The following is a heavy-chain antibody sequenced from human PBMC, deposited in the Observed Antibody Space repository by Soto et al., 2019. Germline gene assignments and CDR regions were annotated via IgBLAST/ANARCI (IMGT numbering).Heavy chain of an antibody. D-gene: IGHD6-6*01. CDR2: IYWDDGK. J-gene: IGHJ4*02. CDR1: GLSLSTSGVG. Sequence: QITLKESGPALVKPTQTLTLTCIFSGLSLSTSGVGVGWIRQPPGKALEWLALIYWDDGKRYRPYLQSRLNIPKDTTKNHGVLTMTNSDLLDTTAYYCAHSASIADAAPYFYYWGQGTLVAVSA. V-gene: IGHV2-5*02. CDR3: AHSASIADAAPYFYY.